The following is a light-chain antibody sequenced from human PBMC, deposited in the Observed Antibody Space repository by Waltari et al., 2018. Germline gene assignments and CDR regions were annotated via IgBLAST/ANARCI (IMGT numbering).Light chain of an antibody. J-gene: IGKJ2*01. CDR1: QSISSY. CDR3: QQSYSTPYT. Sequence: IQLTQSPSSLSASVGASVTITCPASQSISSYLTWYQQKPGKAPKLLIYAASILQRGVPSTFSGSGSGTDFTFTISSLQPEDFATYYCQQSYSTPYTFGQGTKLEIK. V-gene: IGKV1-39*01. CDR2: AAS.